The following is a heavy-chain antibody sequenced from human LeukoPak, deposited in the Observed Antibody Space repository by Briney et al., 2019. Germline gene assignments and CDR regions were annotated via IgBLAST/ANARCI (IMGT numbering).Heavy chain of an antibody. CDR2: ITGRGETK. D-gene: IGHD3-10*01. V-gene: IGHV3-23*01. Sequence: GGSLRLSCAASGFTFSNYGMNWVRLAPGKGLEWVSGITGRGETKYYADSVKGRFTISRDNSKNTLYLQINSLRAEDTAVYYCAQDRAWRQFLYWGQGTLVTVS. CDR1: GFTFSNYG. CDR3: AQDRAWRQFLY. J-gene: IGHJ4*02.